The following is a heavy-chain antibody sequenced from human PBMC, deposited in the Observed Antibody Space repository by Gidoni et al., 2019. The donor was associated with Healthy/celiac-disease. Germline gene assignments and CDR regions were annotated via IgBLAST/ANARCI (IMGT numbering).Heavy chain of an antibody. Sequence: QVQLVQSVAAVKKPGASVQVSCQASGYTFTGYYMHWVRQAPGQGLEWMGWINPNSGGTKYAQKFQGRVTMTRDTDISTAYMELSRLRSDEKAVYYCAREAANSGVGATNFDLWGRGTLVTVSS. J-gene: IGHJ2*01. CDR2: INPNSGGT. CDR3: AREAANSGVGATNFDL. V-gene: IGHV1-2*02. D-gene: IGHD1-26*01. CDR1: GYTFTGYY.